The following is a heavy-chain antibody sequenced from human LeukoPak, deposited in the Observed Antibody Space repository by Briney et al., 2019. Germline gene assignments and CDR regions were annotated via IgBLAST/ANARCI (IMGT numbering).Heavy chain of an antibody. CDR2: IYYSGST. V-gene: IGHV4-59*01. CDR3: ARDAGDYYYYYGMDV. CDR1: GGSISSYY. D-gene: IGHD2-21*02. Sequence: SETLSLTCTVSGGSISSYYWSWIRQPPGKGLEWIGYIYYSGSTNYNPSLKSRVTISVDTSKNQFTLKLSSVTAADTAVYYCARDAGDYYYYYGMDVWGQGTTVTVSS. J-gene: IGHJ6*02.